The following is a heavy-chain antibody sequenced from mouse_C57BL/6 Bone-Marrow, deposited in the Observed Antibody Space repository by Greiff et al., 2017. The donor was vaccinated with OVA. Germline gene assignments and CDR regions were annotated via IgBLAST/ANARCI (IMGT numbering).Heavy chain of an antibody. V-gene: IGHV5-12*01. J-gene: IGHJ4*01. CDR2: ISNGGGST. CDR3: ARLDAMDY. CDR1: GFTFSDFY. Sequence: EVQGVESGGGLVQPGGSLKLSCAASGFTFSDFYMYWIRQTPEKRLEWVAYISNGGGSTYYPDTVKGRFTISRDNAKNTLYLQMSRLKSEDTAMYYCARLDAMDYWGQGTSVNVSS.